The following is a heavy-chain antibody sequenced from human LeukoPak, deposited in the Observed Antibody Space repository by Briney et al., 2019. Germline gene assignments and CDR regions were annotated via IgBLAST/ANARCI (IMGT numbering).Heavy chain of an antibody. CDR1: GYTFTGYY. V-gene: IGHV1-2*02. J-gene: IGHJ4*02. Sequence: ASVKVSCKASGYTFTGYYMHWVRQAPGQGLEWMGWINPNSGGTNYAQKFQGRVTMTRDTSISTAYMELSRLRSDDPAVYYCARDNSGYDSRGYSERQFDYGGQGPLVTVSS. CDR2: INPNSGGT. D-gene: IGHD3-22*01. CDR3: ARDNSGYDSRGYSERQFDY.